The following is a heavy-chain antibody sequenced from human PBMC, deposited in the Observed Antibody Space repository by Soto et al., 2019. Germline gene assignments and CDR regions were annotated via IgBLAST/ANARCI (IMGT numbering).Heavy chain of an antibody. CDR1: DSTFTGYT. CDR2: ISSLNGNT. D-gene: IGHD2-21*02. V-gene: IGHV1-18*04. Sequence: QVHLVQSETEVKEPGASVTVSCKTSDSTFTGYTINWVRQAPGQGLELLGWISSLNGNTDYARKYQGRLTMTTNTSATTAYMQLRSLRSDDTAVYFCARGTVTAGRWFGPWVQGTLVTVSS. CDR3: ARGTVTAGRWFGP. J-gene: IGHJ5*02.